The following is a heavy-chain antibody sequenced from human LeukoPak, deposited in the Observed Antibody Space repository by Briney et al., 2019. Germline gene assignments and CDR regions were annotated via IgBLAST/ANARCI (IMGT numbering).Heavy chain of an antibody. CDR2: INSGGSGART. CDR1: GFTFSSYA. D-gene: IGHD3-10*01. CDR3: AKKGESLDYYYMDV. V-gene: IGHV3-23*01. Sequence: GGSLRLSCAASGFTFSSYAMSWVRQAPGKGLEWVSGINSGGSGARTYYADSVKGRFSISRDNSKNTLYLQMNSLRAEDTVVYYCAKKGESLDYYYMDVWGQGTTVTVSS. J-gene: IGHJ6*02.